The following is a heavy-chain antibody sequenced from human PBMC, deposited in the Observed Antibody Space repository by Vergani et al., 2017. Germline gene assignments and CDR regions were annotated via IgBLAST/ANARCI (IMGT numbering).Heavy chain of an antibody. CDR2: IKSKTDGGTT. CDR1: GFTFSNAW. D-gene: IGHD3-22*01. Sequence: EVQLVESGGGLVKPGGSLRLSCAASGFTFSNAWMSWVRQAPGKGLEWVGRIKSKTDGGTTDYAAPVKGRFTISRDDSKNTLYLQMNSLKTEDTAVYYCTTAYYDSSGYLSNNWGQGTLVTVSS. J-gene: IGHJ4*02. CDR3: TTAYYDSSGYLSNN. V-gene: IGHV3-15*01.